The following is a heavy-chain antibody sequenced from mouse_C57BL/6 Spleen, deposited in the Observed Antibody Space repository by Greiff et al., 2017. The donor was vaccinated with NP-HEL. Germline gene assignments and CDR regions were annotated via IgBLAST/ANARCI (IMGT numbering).Heavy chain of an antibody. CDR3: ARRTITTVVADWYFDV. CDR2: ISSGSSTI. D-gene: IGHD1-1*01. CDR1: GFTFSDYG. V-gene: IGHV5-17*01. J-gene: IGHJ1*03. Sequence: EVKLMESGGGLVKPGGSLKLSCAASGFTFSDYGMHWVRQAPEKGLEWVAYISSGSSTIYYADTVKGRFTISRDNAKNNLFLQMTSLRSEDTAMYYCARRTITTVVADWYFDVWGTGTTVTVSS.